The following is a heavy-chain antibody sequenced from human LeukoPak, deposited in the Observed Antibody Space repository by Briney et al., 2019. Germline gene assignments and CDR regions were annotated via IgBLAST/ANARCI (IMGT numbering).Heavy chain of an antibody. V-gene: IGHV5-51*01. CDR1: GYSFTSYW. Sequence: GESLKISCKGSGYSFTSYWIGWVRQMPGKGLEWMGIIYPGDSDTRYSPSFQGQVTISADKSISTAYLQRSSLKASDTAMYYCARGGRVVVIDDAFDIWGQGTMVTVSS. CDR2: IYPGDSDT. J-gene: IGHJ3*02. D-gene: IGHD3-22*01. CDR3: ARGGRVVVIDDAFDI.